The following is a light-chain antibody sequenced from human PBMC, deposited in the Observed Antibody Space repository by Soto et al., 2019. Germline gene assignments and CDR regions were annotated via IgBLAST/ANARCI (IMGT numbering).Light chain of an antibody. J-gene: IGLJ2*01. V-gene: IGLV4-69*01. CDR2: LSSDGSH. Sequence: QPVLTQSPSASASLGASVKLTCTLSSGHSSYAIAWHQQQPEKGPRYLMKLSSDGSHSKGDGIPDRFSGSSSGAERYPTLSSLQSEDEADYYCQTWDTGARVVFGGGTKLTVL. CDR1: SGHSSYA. CDR3: QTWDTGARVV.